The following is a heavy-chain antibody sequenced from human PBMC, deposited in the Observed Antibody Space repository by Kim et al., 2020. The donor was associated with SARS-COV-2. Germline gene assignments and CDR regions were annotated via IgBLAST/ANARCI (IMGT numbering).Heavy chain of an antibody. CDR3: AKDLEDIVATIPVIDY. V-gene: IGHV3-23*01. J-gene: IGHJ4*02. Sequence: SVKGRLPIARDNSKNTLYLQMNSLRPEDTAVYYCAKDLEDIVATIPVIDYWGQGTLVTVSS. D-gene: IGHD5-12*01.